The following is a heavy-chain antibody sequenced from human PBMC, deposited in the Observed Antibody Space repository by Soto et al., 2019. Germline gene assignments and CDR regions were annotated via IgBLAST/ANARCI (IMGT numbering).Heavy chain of an antibody. CDR2: IYHIGSA. CDR3: ARGSRREGPIQKTFEY. CDR1: GGPITSDDFH. Sequence: TLSLTCTVSGGPITSDDFHWTWIRYHPGKGLEWSGYIYHIGSAYYNLSLKSRTVISADTSGSQFFLALTSVTAADTAVYYCARGSRREGPIQKTFEYWGQGALVTVGS. J-gene: IGHJ4*02. D-gene: IGHD3-10*01. V-gene: IGHV4-31*03.